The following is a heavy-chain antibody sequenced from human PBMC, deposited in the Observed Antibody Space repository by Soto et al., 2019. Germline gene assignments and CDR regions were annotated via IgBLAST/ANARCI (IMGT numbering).Heavy chain of an antibody. Sequence: GASVKVSCKASGYTFTGYYLHWVRQAPGQGLEWMGWINPNSGGTNYAQKFQGWVTMTRDTSISTAYMELSRLRSDDTAVYYRARDRYEGFAPYYYYYGMDVWGQGTTVTVSS. CDR2: INPNSGGT. CDR3: ARDRYEGFAPYYYYYGMDV. CDR1: GYTFTGYY. V-gene: IGHV1-2*04. J-gene: IGHJ6*02. D-gene: IGHD1-20*01.